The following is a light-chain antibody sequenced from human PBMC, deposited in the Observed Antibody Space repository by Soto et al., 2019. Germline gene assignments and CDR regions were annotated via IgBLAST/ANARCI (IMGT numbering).Light chain of an antibody. Sequence: QSALTQPRSVSGSPGQSVTISCTGTSSDVGGYNYVSWYQQHPGKAPKVMIYDVSKRPSGVPDLFAGSKSGNTASLTISGLEAEDDADYYCCAYAGSYTYVFGTGTKLTVL. CDR2: DVS. J-gene: IGLJ1*01. CDR1: SSDVGGYNY. CDR3: CAYAGSYTYV. V-gene: IGLV2-11*01.